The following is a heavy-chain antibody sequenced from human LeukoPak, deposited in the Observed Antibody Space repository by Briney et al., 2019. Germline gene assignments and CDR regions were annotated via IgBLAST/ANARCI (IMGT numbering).Heavy chain of an antibody. CDR3: ARDRYSGSYLQTGPCAH. J-gene: IGHJ4*02. CDR1: GFSFSTYW. Sequence: PGGSLRLSCAASGFSFSTYWMTWVRQAPGKGLEWVANMKQDGSEKYYVDSVKGRFTISRDNAKNSLYLEMNSLRAEDTAMYYCARDRYSGSYLQTGPCAHWGQGILVTVSS. V-gene: IGHV3-7*01. D-gene: IGHD1-26*01. CDR2: MKQDGSEK.